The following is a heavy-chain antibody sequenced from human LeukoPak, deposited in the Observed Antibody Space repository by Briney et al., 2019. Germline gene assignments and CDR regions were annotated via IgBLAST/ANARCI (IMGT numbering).Heavy chain of an antibody. J-gene: IGHJ4*02. CDR1: GFTFSSSS. Sequence: TGGSLRLSCAASGFTFSSSSMNWVRQAPGKGLEWVSSISGDGTYIYYADSVKGRFTISRDNTKNSLYLQMNNLRAEDTAVYYWARGAVVQGNYDYWGQGTLVTVSS. V-gene: IGHV3-21*01. D-gene: IGHD3-10*01. CDR2: ISGDGTYI. CDR3: ARGAVVQGNYDY.